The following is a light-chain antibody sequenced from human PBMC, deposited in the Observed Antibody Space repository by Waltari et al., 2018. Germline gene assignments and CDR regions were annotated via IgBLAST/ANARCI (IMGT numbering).Light chain of an antibody. J-gene: IGKJ4*01. V-gene: IGKV4-1*01. CDR2: WAS. CDR3: QQYYITPLS. Sequence: DVVMTQSPDFLAVSLGERATIHCKPSQSLFYSSNNKNYFAWYQQKPGQPPKLPIYWASTRESGVPDRFSGSGSGTDFTLTISSLQAEDVAIYFCQQYYITPLSFGGGTRVEIK. CDR1: QSLFYSSNNKNY.